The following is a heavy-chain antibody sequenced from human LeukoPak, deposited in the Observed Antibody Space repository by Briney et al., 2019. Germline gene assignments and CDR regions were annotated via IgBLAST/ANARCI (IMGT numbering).Heavy chain of an antibody. CDR1: EFTFSTYS. D-gene: IGHD3-9*01. CDR3: ARGRLYYDILTDYSYYYGMDV. Sequence: KTGGSLRLSCAASEFTFSTYSMNWVRQAPGKGLEWVSSISSSSYIYYADSVKGRFTISRDNAKNSLYLQMNSLRAEDTAVYYCARGRLYYDILTDYSYYYGMDVWGKGTTVTVSS. CDR2: ISSSSYI. V-gene: IGHV3-21*01. J-gene: IGHJ6*04.